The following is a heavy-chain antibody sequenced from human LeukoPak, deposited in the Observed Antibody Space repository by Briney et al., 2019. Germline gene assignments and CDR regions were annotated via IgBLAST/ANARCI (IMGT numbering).Heavy chain of an antibody. V-gene: IGHV4-4*09. D-gene: IGHD4-17*01. CDR3: ASSPLPTVPSNYYYYYMDV. J-gene: IGHJ6*03. CDR2: IYTSGST. Sequence: SETLSLTCIVSGGSISSYYWSWIRQPPGRGLEWIGYIYTSGSTNYNPSLKSRVTISVDTSKNQFSLKLSSVTAADTAVYYCASSPLPTVPSNYYYYYMDVWGKGTTVTVSS. CDR1: GGSISSYY.